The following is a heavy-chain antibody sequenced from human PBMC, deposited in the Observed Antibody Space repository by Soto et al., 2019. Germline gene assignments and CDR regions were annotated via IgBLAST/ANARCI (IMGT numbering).Heavy chain of an antibody. V-gene: IGHV4-61*01. Sequence: PSETLSLTCTVSGGSVSSGSYYWSWIRQPPGKGLEWIGYIYYSGSTNYNPSLKSRVTISVDTSKNQFSLKLSSVTAADTAVYYCARSIYRERWITMIVVVPDLFFDYWGQGTLVTVSS. CDR2: IYYSGST. J-gene: IGHJ4*02. CDR1: GGSVSSGSYY. CDR3: ARSIYRERWITMIVVVPDLFFDY. D-gene: IGHD3-22*01.